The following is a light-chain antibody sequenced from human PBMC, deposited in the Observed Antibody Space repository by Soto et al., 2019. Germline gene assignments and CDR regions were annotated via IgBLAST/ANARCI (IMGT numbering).Light chain of an antibody. CDR2: AAS. Sequence: VQLTLDPSTLSSSVGDRVTITCRASQSIGNWLAWYQQKPGKAPKRLIYAASSLQSGVPSRFSGSGSGTEFTLTISSLQPEDFATYYCLQHNSYPLTFGQGTRLEIK. V-gene: IGKV1-5*01. J-gene: IGKJ5*01. CDR3: LQHNSYPLT. CDR1: QSIGNW.